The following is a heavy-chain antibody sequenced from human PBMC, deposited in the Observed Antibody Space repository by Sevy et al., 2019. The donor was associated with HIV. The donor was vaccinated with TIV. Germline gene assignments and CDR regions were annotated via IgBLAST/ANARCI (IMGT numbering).Heavy chain of an antibody. D-gene: IGHD1-1*01. Sequence: SESLSLNCTVSGRSINSYYWSWIRQPPGKGLECIGYIYYSGSTNYNPSLKSRVTISVDTSKNQFSLKLSSVTAADTAVYYCARGPTRYYFDYWGQGILVTVSS. V-gene: IGHV4-59*13. CDR3: ARGPTRYYFDY. CDR1: GRSINSYY. J-gene: IGHJ4*02. CDR2: IYYSGST.